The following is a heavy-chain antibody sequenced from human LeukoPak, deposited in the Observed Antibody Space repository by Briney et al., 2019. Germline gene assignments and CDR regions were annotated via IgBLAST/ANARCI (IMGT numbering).Heavy chain of an antibody. CDR1: GFTFSSYG. D-gene: IGHD3-10*01. J-gene: IGHJ4*02. CDR3: ARKESEFESDY. Sequence: GGSLRLSCAASGFTFSSYGMHWVRQALGKGLEWVAVISYDGSNKYYADSVKGRFTISRDNSKNTLYLQMNSLRAEDTAVYYCARKESEFESDYWGQGTLVTVSS. CDR2: ISYDGSNK. V-gene: IGHV3-30*05.